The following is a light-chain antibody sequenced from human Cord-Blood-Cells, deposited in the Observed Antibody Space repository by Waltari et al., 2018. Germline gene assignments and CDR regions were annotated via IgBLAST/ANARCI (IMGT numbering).Light chain of an antibody. Sequence: DIVLTQSPATLSLSPGDRATLSCRASQSVSSYLAWYQQKPGKAPTLLIYDASNRATGIPARMMSSGSATEVSTPTSSREPEDFVAYYCQQRSNCSFTFGQGTRLEIK. CDR2: DAS. CDR3: QQRSNCSFT. CDR1: QSVSSY. V-gene: IGKV3-11*01. J-gene: IGKJ5*01.